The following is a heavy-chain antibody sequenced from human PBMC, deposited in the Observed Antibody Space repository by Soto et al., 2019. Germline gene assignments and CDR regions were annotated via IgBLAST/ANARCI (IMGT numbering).Heavy chain of an antibody. CDR3: ARADYSNYDWFDP. V-gene: IGHV4-34*01. D-gene: IGHD4-4*01. J-gene: IGHJ5*02. CDR2: INHSGST. CDR1: GGSFSGYY. Sequence: QVQLQQWGAGLLKPSETLSLTCAVYGGSFSGYYWSWIRQPPGKGLEWIGEINHSGSTNYNPSLKSRVTISVDTSKNQFSLKLSSVTAADTAVYYCARADYSNYDWFDPWGQGTLVTVSS.